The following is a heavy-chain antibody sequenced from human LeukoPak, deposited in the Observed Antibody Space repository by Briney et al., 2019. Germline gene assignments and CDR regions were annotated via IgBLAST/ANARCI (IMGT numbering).Heavy chain of an antibody. CDR1: GYTFTGYY. CDR2: INPNSGGT. Sequence: ASVKVSCKASGYTFTGYYMHWVRRAPGQGLEWMGWINPNSGGTNYAQKFQGRVTMTRDTSISTAYMELSRLRSDDTAVYYCARLRAVIDYLIDYWGQGTLVTVSS. V-gene: IGHV1-2*02. J-gene: IGHJ4*02. CDR3: ARLRAVIDYLIDY. D-gene: IGHD3-10*01.